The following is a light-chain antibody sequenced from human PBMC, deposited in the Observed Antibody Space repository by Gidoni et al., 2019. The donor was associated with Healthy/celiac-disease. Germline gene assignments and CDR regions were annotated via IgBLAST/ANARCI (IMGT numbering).Light chain of an antibody. CDR1: QSVSSSY. J-gene: IGKJ3*01. CDR2: GAS. V-gene: IGKV3-20*01. CDR3: QQYGSSPPFT. Sequence: EIVLTQSPGTLSLSPGERATLSCRASQSVSSSYLAWYQQKPGQAPRLLIYGASSRATGIPDRFSGSGSGTDFTLTISRLDPEDFAVYYCQQYGSSPPFTFGPXTKVDIK.